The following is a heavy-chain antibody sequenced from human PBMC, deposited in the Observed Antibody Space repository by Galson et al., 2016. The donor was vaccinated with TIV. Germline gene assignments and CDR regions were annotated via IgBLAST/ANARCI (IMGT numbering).Heavy chain of an antibody. J-gene: IGHJ4*02. CDR3: ATNLARITMAGTKDY. Sequence: SVKVSCKASGHTFTSYDMNWVRQAPGQGLEWMGWMNPNSGNTGYTQKFQGRVTMTRDTSVSTAYMELTNLRSEDTAVYFCATNLARITMAGTKDYWGQGTLVTVSS. CDR2: MNPNSGNT. V-gene: IGHV1-8*01. CDR1: GHTFTSYD. D-gene: IGHD6-19*01.